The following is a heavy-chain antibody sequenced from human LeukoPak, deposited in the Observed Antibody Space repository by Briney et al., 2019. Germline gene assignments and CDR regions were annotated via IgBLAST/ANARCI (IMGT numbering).Heavy chain of an antibody. CDR2: IHHGGST. D-gene: IGHD1-1*01. J-gene: IGHJ4*02. Sequence: SETLSLTCGDSGYSISRGYFWGWIRQPPGKGLEWIGSIHHGGSTYYNPSLKSRVIISVDTPKNQVSLKLSSVIAADTAVYYCASDRRGNDHDHDNWGQGTLVTVSS. CDR1: GYSISRGYF. CDR3: ASDRRGNDHDHDN. V-gene: IGHV4-38-2*01.